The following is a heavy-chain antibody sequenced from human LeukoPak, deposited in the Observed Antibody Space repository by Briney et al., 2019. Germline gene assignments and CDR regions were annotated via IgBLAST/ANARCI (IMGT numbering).Heavy chain of an antibody. CDR2: LGSGGIT. D-gene: IGHD3-22*01. V-gene: IGHV3-23*01. Sequence: SGGSLRLSCAASGFTFSSSAMSWVRQGPGKGLEWVSALGSGGITYYADSVKGRFTISRDNSKNTLYLRMNSLRAEDTAVYYCAKDYSDSSGYYYGDYRGQGTLVTVSS. CDR1: GFTFSSSA. J-gene: IGHJ4*02. CDR3: AKDYSDSSGYYYGDY.